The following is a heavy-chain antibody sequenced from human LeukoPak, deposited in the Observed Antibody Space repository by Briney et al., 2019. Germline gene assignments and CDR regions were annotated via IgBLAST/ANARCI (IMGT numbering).Heavy chain of an antibody. CDR3: ARDRGYDYGDSYYAFDI. J-gene: IGHJ3*02. D-gene: IGHD4-17*01. V-gene: IGHV1-2*06. CDR2: INPNSGGT. CDR1: GYTFTGYY. Sequence: GASVKVSCKASGYTFTGYYMHWVRQAPGQGLEWMGRINPNSGGTNYAQKFQGRVTMTRDTSISTAYMELSRLRSDDTAVYYCARDRGYDYGDSYYAFDICGQGTMVTVSS.